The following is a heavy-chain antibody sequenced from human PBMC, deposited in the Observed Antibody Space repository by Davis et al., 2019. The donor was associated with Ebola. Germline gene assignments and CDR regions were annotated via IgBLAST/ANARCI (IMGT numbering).Heavy chain of an antibody. D-gene: IGHD6-13*01. CDR2: ISGSGGST. Sequence: GESLKISCAASGFTFSSYAMHWVRQAPGKGLEWVSAISGSGGSTYYADSVKGRFTISRDNSKNTLYLQMNSLRVEDTAVYYCALYRQLVGFDYWGQGNLVTVSS. CDR3: ALYRQLVGFDY. J-gene: IGHJ4*02. V-gene: IGHV3-23*01. CDR1: GFTFSSYA.